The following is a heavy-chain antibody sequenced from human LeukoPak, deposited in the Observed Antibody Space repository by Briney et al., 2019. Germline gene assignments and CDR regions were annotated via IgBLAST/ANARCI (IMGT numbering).Heavy chain of an antibody. Sequence: GGSLRLSCAASGFTFSSYAMSWVRQAPGKGLEWVSAISGSGGSTYYADSVKGRFTISRDNSKNTLYLQMNSLRAEDTAVYYCAKDHGYSGYVGDPHFDYWGQGTLVTVSS. CDR2: ISGSGGST. CDR3: AKDHGYSGYVGDPHFDY. J-gene: IGHJ4*02. CDR1: GFTFSSYA. V-gene: IGHV3-23*01. D-gene: IGHD5-12*01.